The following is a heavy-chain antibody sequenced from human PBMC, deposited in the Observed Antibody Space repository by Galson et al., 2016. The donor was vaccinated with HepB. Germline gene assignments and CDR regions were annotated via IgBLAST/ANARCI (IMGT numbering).Heavy chain of an antibody. J-gene: IGHJ4*02. Sequence: SLRLSCAVSGVTFDEYAMQWVRQAPGKGLEWVSGITWNSGIRAYADSVKGRFTISRDNAKNSLYLQMNSLRAEDTALYYCAKDFHSGSFQGIDYWGQGTLVTVSS. CDR1: GVTFDEYA. CDR3: AKDFHSGSFQGIDY. V-gene: IGHV3-9*01. D-gene: IGHD1-26*01. CDR2: ITWNSGIR.